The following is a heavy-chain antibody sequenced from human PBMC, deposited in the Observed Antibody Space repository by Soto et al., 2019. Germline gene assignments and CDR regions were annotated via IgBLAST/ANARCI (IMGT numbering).Heavy chain of an antibody. J-gene: IGHJ6*02. CDR3: VRPLPSGRTYGMDV. CDR2: IYNDGTT. CDR1: GLGVRNNY. D-gene: IGHD3-10*01. V-gene: IGHV3-53*01. Sequence: GGSLRLSCTAYGLGVRNNYMSWVRQAPGMGLEWVSVIYNDGTTYYADSVKGRFTLSRDTSKNTLSLQVDSLRAEDTAVYYCVRPLPSGRTYGMDVWGQGTTVTVYS.